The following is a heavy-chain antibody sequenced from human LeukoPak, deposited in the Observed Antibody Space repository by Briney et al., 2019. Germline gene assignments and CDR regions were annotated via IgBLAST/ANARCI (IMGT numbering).Heavy chain of an antibody. CDR3: ARVTTGTKVDY. D-gene: IGHD1-1*01. CDR1: GFTFSSYE. Sequence: GGSLRLSCAASGFTFSSYEMNWVRQAPGKGLEWVSYICSSGSSIYYADSVRGRFTISRDNAKNSLYLQMNSLRAEDTAVYYCARVTTGTKVDYWGQGTLVTVSS. J-gene: IGHJ4*02. CDR2: ICSSGSSI. V-gene: IGHV3-48*03.